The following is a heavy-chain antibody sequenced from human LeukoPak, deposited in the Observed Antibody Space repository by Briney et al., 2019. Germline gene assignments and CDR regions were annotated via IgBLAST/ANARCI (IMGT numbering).Heavy chain of an antibody. CDR2: INHSGST. J-gene: IGHJ4*02. Sequence: PSETLSLTCAVYGGSFSGYYWSWIRQPPGKGLEWIGEINHSGSTNYNPSLKRRVTISVDTSKNQFSLKLSSVTAADTAVYYCASAYYDSSGFQDRRYYFDYWGQGTLVTVSS. CDR1: GGSFSGYY. V-gene: IGHV4-34*01. D-gene: IGHD3-22*01. CDR3: ASAYYDSSGFQDRRYYFDY.